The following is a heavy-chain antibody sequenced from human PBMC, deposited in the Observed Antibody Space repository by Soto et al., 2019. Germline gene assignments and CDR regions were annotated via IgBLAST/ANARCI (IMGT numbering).Heavy chain of an antibody. Sequence: SVKVSCKASGGTFSSYAISWVRQAPGQGLEWMGGIIPIFGTANYAQKFQGRVTITADGSTSTAYMELSSLRSEDTAVYYCARDLSGSSPYFDYWGQGTLVTSPQ. CDR1: GGTFSSYA. J-gene: IGHJ4*02. CDR2: IIPIFGTA. CDR3: ARDLSGSSPYFDY. V-gene: IGHV1-69*13. D-gene: IGHD1-26*01.